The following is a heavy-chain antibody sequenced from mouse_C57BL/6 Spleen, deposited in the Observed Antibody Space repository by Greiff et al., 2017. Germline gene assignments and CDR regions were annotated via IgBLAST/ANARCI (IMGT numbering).Heavy chain of an antibody. CDR2: ISGGSSTI. V-gene: IGHV5-17*01. J-gene: IGHJ4*01. CDR1: GFTFSDYG. Sequence: DVQLVESGGGLVKPGGSLKLSCAASGFTFSDYGMHWVRQAPEQGLEWVAYISGGSSTIYYADTVKGRFTISRDNAKNTLFLQMTSLRSEDTAMYYCARDPMDYWGQGTSVTVSS. CDR3: ARDPMDY.